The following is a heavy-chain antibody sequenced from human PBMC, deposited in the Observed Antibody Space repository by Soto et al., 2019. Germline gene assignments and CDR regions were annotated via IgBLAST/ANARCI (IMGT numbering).Heavy chain of an antibody. J-gene: IGHJ6*02. CDR1: GCSCGKRA. CDR3: ARVRSDSSSWYYYYGMDV. Sequence: LGGSLRLSCGGSGCSCGKRAVHWVGQAPGKGLGWVGFIWYDGTSKYYADSVKGRFTISRDNSKNTLYLEMNSLRSEDTAVYYCARVRSDSSSWYYYYGMDVWGQGT. D-gene: IGHD6-13*01. V-gene: IGHV3-30*02. CDR2: IWYDGTSK.